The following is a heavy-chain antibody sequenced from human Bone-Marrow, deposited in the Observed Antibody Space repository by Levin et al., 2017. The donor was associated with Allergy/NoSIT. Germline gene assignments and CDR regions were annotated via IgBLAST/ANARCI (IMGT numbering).Heavy chain of an antibody. CDR1: GDSIGNFY. D-gene: IGHD4/OR15-4a*01. CDR2: VYYTGRT. J-gene: IGHJ5*02. Sequence: SETLSLTCTVSGDSIGNFYWSWIRQPPGKGLEWIGYVYYTGRTNYNPSLMSRFTLSVDTSKNQFSLNLSSLTAADTAVYYCAKERGAKNWFDPWGPGILVTVSS. V-gene: IGHV4-59*12. CDR3: AKERGAKNWFDP.